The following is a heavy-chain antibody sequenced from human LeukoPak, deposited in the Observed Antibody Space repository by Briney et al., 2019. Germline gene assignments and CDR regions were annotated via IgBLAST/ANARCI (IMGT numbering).Heavy chain of an antibody. Sequence: SETLSLTCAVYGGSFSGYYWSWIRQPPGKGLEWIGEINHSGSTNYNPSLKSRVTISVDTSKNQFSLKLSLVTAADTAVYYCAGNLWFGGAFDIWGQGTMVTVSS. D-gene: IGHD3-10*01. CDR1: GGSFSGYY. CDR2: INHSGST. V-gene: IGHV4-34*01. CDR3: AGNLWFGGAFDI. J-gene: IGHJ3*02.